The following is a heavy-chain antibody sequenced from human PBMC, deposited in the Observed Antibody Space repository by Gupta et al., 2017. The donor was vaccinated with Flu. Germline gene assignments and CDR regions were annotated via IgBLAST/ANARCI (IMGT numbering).Heavy chain of an antibody. V-gene: IGHV4-59*01. CDR3: ARGGTYYKNWFAT. CDR1: GGSISNYY. CDR2: VYYSGTT. D-gene: IGHD3-10*01. J-gene: IGHJ5*02. Sequence: QVQLQESGPGLVKPSESLSLTCSVSGGSISNYYWSWIRQPPGKGLEWIVFVYYSGTTNYNPSLKSRVTMSLDTSRNQFSLQLTSVTAADTAVYYCARGGTYYKNWFATWGQGTLVTVSS.